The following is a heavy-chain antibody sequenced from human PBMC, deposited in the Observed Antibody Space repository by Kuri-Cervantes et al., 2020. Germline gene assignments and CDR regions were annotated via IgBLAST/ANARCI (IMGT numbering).Heavy chain of an antibody. D-gene: IGHD5-24*01. V-gene: IGHV3-33*01. CDR3: ARSPVEMATIAQFDY. CDR2: IWYDGSNK. Sequence: GESLKISCAASGFTFSSYGMHWVRQAPGKGLEWVAVIWYDGSNKYYADSVKGRFTISRDNSKNTLYLQMNSLRAEDTAVYYCARSPVEMATIAQFDYWGQGTLVTGSS. CDR1: GFTFSSYG. J-gene: IGHJ4*02.